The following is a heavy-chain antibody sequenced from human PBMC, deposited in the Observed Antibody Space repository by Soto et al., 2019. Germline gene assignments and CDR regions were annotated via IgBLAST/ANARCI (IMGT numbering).Heavy chain of an antibody. CDR2: ISGSGGST. J-gene: IGHJ6*02. CDR3: TTDRGGGMDV. CDR1: GFTFSSYS. D-gene: IGHD3-16*01. Sequence: GGSLRLSCAASGFTFSSYSMSWVRQAPGKELEWVSAISGSGGSTYYADSVKGRFTISRDNSKNTLYLQMNSLKTEDTAVYYCTTDRGGGMDVWGQGTTVTVSS. V-gene: IGHV3-23*01.